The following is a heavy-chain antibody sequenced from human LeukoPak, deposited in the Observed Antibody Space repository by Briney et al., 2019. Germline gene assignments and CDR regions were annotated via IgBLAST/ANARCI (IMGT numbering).Heavy chain of an antibody. D-gene: IGHD4-17*01. CDR1: GFTFSSYG. J-gene: IGHJ6*02. CDR3: ARGDYGDYLTLYYYYGMAV. CDR2: IWYDGSNK. Sequence: PGRSLRLSCAASGFTFSSYGMHWVRQAPGKGLEWVAVIWYDGSNKYYADSVKGRFTISRDNSKNTLYLQMNSLRAEDTAVYYCARGDYGDYLTLYYYYGMAVWGQGTTVTVSS. V-gene: IGHV3-33*01.